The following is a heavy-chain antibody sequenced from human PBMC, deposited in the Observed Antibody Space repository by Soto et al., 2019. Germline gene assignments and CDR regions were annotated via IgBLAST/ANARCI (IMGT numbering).Heavy chain of an antibody. CDR3: ARAVLPATAPFDY. Sequence: SETLSLTCTVSGASISTYYWSWVRQPPGKGLEWIGYIYYSGSTYYNPSLQSRVTISVDTSKNQFSLKLSSVTAADTAVYYCARAVLPATAPFDYWGQGTLVTVSS. D-gene: IGHD2-2*01. CDR1: GASISTYY. CDR2: IYYSGST. V-gene: IGHV4-59*01. J-gene: IGHJ4*02.